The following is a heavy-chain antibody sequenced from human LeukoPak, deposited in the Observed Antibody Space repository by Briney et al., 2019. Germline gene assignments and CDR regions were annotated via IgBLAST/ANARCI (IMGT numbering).Heavy chain of an antibody. J-gene: IGHJ3*02. CDR2: IYHSGST. D-gene: IGHD4/OR15-4a*01. CDR3: ARDSEYPARGVLAFDI. V-gene: IGHV4-30-2*01. Sequence: SQTLSLTCTVSGGSISSGGYYWSWIRQPPGKGLEWIGYIYHSGSTYYNPSLKSRVTISVDRSKNQFSLKLSSVTAADTAVYYCARDSEYPARGVLAFDIWGQGTMVTVSS. CDR1: GGSISSGGYY.